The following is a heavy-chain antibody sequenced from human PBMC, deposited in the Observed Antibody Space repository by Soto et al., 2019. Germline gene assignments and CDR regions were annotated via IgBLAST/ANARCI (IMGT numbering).Heavy chain of an antibody. V-gene: IGHV1-69*06. CDR2: VIAIFGTA. CDR1: GGTFSSYA. J-gene: IGHJ6*02. Sequence: SSVKVSCKASGGTFSSYAISWVRQAPGQGLEWMGGVIAIFGTANYAQKFQGRVTITADKSTSTAYMELSSLRSEDTAVYYCAREPIRYCSSTSCYKGPTNYYYGMDVWGQGTTVTVSS. D-gene: IGHD2-2*02. CDR3: AREPIRYCSSTSCYKGPTNYYYGMDV.